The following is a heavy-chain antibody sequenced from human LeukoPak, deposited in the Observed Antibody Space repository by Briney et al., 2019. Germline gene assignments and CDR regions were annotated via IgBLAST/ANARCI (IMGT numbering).Heavy chain of an antibody. CDR1: GGTFSSYA. J-gene: IGHJ3*02. CDR3: ARDLPPPHYGGNSAGAFDI. V-gene: IGHV1-69*13. D-gene: IGHD4-23*01. CDR2: ITPIFGTA. Sequence: SVKVSCKASGGTFSSYAISWVRQAPGQGLEWMGGITPIFGTANYAQKFQGRVTITADESTSTAYMELSSLRSEDTAVYYCARDLPPPHYGGNSAGAFDIRGQGTMVTVSS.